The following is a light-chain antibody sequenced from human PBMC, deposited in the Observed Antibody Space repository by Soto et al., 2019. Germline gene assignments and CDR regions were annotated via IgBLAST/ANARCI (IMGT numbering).Light chain of an antibody. CDR2: GVS. CDR1: QSVSSSH. J-gene: IGKJ5*01. Sequence: EIVLTQSPGTLSLSPGERATLSCRASQSVSSSHLAWYQQKPGQAPRLLIYGVSNRATGIPDKFSGRGSGTDFTLTISRVEPEDFAIYYCQQYGSSPITFGQGTRLEIK. V-gene: IGKV3-20*01. CDR3: QQYGSSPIT.